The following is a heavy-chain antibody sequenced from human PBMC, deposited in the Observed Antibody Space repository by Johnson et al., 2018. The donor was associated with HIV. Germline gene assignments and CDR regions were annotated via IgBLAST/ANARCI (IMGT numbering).Heavy chain of an antibody. J-gene: IGHJ3*02. CDR2: IKSKTDGGTT. CDR3: AADQAGDYVWGNYRYAVDI. D-gene: IGHD3-16*02. Sequence: VHLVESGGGLVKPGGSLRLSCAASGFNFTNAWMSWVRQAPGKGLEWVGRIKSKTDGGTTDYAAPMKDKFTISRDDSKTTVFLQMNSLKPEDTAVYYCAADQAGDYVWGNYRYAVDIWGQGTMVTVSS. V-gene: IGHV3-15*01. CDR1: GFNFTNAW.